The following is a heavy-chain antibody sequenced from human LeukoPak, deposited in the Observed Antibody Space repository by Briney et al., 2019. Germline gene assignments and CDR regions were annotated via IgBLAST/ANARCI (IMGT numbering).Heavy chain of an antibody. CDR3: ARVRDGYNDAYDF. CDR1: GYSFTNYN. J-gene: IGHJ3*01. Sequence: GASVKVSCKTSGYSFTNYNLHWVRQATGQRLEWMGIIKPSGDNTNNAQKFQGRVTMTSDTSTSTVYMELSSLKFEDTAVYYCARVRDGYNDAYDFWGQGTMVTVTS. D-gene: IGHD5-24*01. CDR2: IKPSGDNT. V-gene: IGHV1-46*01.